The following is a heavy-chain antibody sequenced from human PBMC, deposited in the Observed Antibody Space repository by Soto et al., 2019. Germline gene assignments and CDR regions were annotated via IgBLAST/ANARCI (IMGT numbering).Heavy chain of an antibody. J-gene: IGHJ6*02. CDR3: ARQGAALRDYYYGMDV. CDR1: GGTFSSYA. D-gene: IGHD6-25*01. Sequence: QVQLVQSGAEVKKPGSSVKVSCKASGGTFSSYAISWVRQAPGQGLEWMGGIIPIFGTAHYAQKFQGRVTITADESTSTASMELRSLRSEDTAVYYCARQGAALRDYYYGMDVWGQGTTVTVSS. CDR2: IIPIFGTA. V-gene: IGHV1-69*12.